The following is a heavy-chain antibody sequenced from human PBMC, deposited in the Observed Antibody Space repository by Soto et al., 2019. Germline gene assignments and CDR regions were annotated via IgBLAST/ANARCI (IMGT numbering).Heavy chain of an antibody. J-gene: IGHJ3*02. CDR3: VRDRTEYGSYGSSYYEVFDI. D-gene: IGHD6-6*01. Sequence: EVQLVESGGGLVQPGGSLRLSCAASGFTFNAYWMTWVRQAPGKGLEWVANINRDGTEKNYVDSVKGRFTVSRDNAKNSLHLQMYSLRAEDTAVYYCVRDRTEYGSYGSSYYEVFDIWGQGTKVTVSS. CDR1: GFTFNAYW. V-gene: IGHV3-7*05. CDR2: INRDGTEK.